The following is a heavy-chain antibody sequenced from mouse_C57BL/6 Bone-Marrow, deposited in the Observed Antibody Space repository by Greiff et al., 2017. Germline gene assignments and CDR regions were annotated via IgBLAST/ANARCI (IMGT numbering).Heavy chain of an antibody. Sequence: FQLQQSVAELVRPGASVKLSCTASGFNIKNTYMHLVKQRPEQGLEWIGRIDPANGNTKYAPKFQGKATITADTSSNTAYLQLSSLTSEDTAIYYCARSYYSIFAYWGQGTLVTVSA. CDR1: GFNIKNTY. V-gene: IGHV14-3*01. J-gene: IGHJ3*01. CDR2: IDPANGNT. D-gene: IGHD2-5*01. CDR3: ARSYYSIFAY.